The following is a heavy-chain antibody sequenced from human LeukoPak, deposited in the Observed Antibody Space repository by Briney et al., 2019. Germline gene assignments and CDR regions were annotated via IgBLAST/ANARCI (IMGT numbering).Heavy chain of an antibody. D-gene: IGHD1-26*01. J-gene: IGHJ5*01. CDR2: ISFSGNSI. CDR3: TRDRQSGSHLSFFDS. V-gene: IGHV3-21*01. Sequence: GGSLRLSCAASGFTFNSYAMNWVRQAPGKGLEWVSSISFSGNSIFYADSVKGRFTISRDNAKNSLYLQMNSLRVEDTAVYYCTRDRQSGSHLSFFDSWGQGTLVTVSS. CDR1: GFTFNSYA.